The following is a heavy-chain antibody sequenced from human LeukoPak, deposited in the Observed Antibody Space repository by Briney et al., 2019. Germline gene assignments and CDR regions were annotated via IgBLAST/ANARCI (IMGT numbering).Heavy chain of an antibody. J-gene: IGHJ4*02. D-gene: IGHD6-19*01. Sequence: ASVKVSCKASGYTFTGCYMHWVRQAPGQGLEWMGWINPNSGGTNYAQKFQGRVTMTRDTSISTAYMELSRLRSDDTAVYYCARPGYSSGSAPDYWGQGTLVTVSS. CDR2: INPNSGGT. V-gene: IGHV1-2*02. CDR3: ARPGYSSGSAPDY. CDR1: GYTFTGCY.